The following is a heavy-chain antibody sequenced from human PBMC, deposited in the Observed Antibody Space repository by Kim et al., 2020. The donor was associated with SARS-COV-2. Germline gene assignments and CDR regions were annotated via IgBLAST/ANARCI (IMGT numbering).Heavy chain of an antibody. V-gene: IGHV4-39*01. CDR3: ARHGGRGVPRPLDV. J-gene: IGHJ6*02. D-gene: IGHD3-10*01. Sequence: NPSLKSRVTISVETSKNQFSLKLSSVTAAGTAVYYCARHGGRGVPRPLDVWGQGTTVTVSS.